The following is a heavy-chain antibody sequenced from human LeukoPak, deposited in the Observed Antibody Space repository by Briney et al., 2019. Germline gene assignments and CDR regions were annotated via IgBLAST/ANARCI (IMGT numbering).Heavy chain of an antibody. J-gene: IGHJ6*03. D-gene: IGHD3-9*01. CDR2: IYYSGST. CDR3: ARTTNYDILTGSYEYYYYMDV. Sequence: PSETLSLTCAVSGGSISSYYWSWIRQPPGKGLEWIGYIYYSGSTNYNPSLKSRVTISVDTSKNQFSLKLSSVTAADTAVYYCARTTNYDILTGSYEYYYYMDVWGKGTTVTISS. V-gene: IGHV4-59*01. CDR1: GGSISSYY.